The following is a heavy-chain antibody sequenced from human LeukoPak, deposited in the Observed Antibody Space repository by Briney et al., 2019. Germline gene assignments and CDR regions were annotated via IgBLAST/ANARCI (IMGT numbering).Heavy chain of an antibody. CDR1: GGSISSGGYY. CDR2: IYYSGST. Sequence: SETLSLTCTVSGGSISSGGYYWSWIRQHPGKGLEWIGYIYYSGSTYYNPSLKSRVTISVASSKNQFSLKLSSVTAADTAVYYCARDGSMAAGNSYYGMDVWGQGTTVTVSS. V-gene: IGHV4-31*03. CDR3: ARDGSMAAGNSYYGMDV. J-gene: IGHJ6*02. D-gene: IGHD6-13*01.